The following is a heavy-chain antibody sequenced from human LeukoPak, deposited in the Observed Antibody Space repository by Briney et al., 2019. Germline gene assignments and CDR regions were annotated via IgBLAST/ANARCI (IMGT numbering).Heavy chain of an antibody. V-gene: IGHV1-18*04. CDR3: ARDVDSRQLVLGY. CDR2: ISAYNGNT. Sequence: ASVKVSCKASGYTFTGYYMHWVRQAPGQGLEWMGWISAYNGNTNYAQKLQGRVTMTTDTSTSTAYMELRSLRSDDTAVYYCARDVDSRQLVLGYWGQGTLVTVSS. D-gene: IGHD6-6*01. CDR1: GYTFTGYY. J-gene: IGHJ4*02.